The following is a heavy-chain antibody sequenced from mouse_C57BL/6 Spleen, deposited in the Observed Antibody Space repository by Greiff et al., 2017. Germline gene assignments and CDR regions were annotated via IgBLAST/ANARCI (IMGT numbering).Heavy chain of an antibody. CDR1: GYAFSSSW. D-gene: IGHD3-1*01. Sequence: QVQLKESGPELVKPGASVKISCKASGYAFSSSWMNWVKQRPGKGLEWIGRIYPGDGDTNYKGKFKGKATLTADKSSSTAYMQLSSLTSEDSAVYFCARGVSGDYWGQGTTLTVSS. CDR2: IYPGDGDT. CDR3: ARGVSGDY. J-gene: IGHJ2*01. V-gene: IGHV1-82*01.